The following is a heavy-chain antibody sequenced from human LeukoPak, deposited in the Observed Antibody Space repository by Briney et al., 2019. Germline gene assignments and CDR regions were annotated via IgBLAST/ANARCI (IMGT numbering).Heavy chain of an antibody. CDR1: GFTFSSYA. Sequence: GGSLRLSCAASGFTFSSYAMSWVRQAPGKGLECISGFSGSGGSTYYADSVKGRFTISRDNSKNTLYLQMNSLRAEDTAVYYCARRSGIAVAGAFDYWGQGTLVTVSS. D-gene: IGHD6-19*01. CDR3: ARRSGIAVAGAFDY. CDR2: FSGSGGST. V-gene: IGHV3-23*01. J-gene: IGHJ4*02.